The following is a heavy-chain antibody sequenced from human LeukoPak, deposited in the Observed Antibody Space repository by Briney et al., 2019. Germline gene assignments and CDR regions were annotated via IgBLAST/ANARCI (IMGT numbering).Heavy chain of an antibody. CDR1: GFTFSSYS. V-gene: IGHV4-39*07. CDR3: AKDPTWGAFDI. D-gene: IGHD1-26*01. J-gene: IGHJ3*02. Sequence: GSLRLSCVASGFTFSSYSMNWVRQAPGKGLEWIGSIYYSGSTYYNPSLKSRVTISVDTSKNQFSLKLSSVTAADTAVYYCAKDPTWGAFDIWGQGTMVTVSS. CDR2: IYYSGST.